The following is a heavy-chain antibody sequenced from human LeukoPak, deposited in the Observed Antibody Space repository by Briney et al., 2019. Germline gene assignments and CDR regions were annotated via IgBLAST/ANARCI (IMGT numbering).Heavy chain of an antibody. V-gene: IGHV3-23*01. J-gene: IGHJ4*02. CDR1: GFTFSNYA. CDR2: ITSGGST. D-gene: IGHD7-27*01. Sequence: PPGGSLRLSCAASGFTFSNYAMSWVRQAPGKGLEWVSAITSGGSTYHADSVKGRFTISRDNSKNTLYLQMNSLRVEDTAVYYCANVNWGLLGYWGQGTLVTVSS. CDR3: ANVNWGLLGY.